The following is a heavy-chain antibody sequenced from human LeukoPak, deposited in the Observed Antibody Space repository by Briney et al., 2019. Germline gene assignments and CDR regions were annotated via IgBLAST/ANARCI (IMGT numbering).Heavy chain of an antibody. V-gene: IGHV4-34*01. CDR3: ARGRSSGLSSSIDY. CDR1: GGSLTFYY. D-gene: IGHD6-19*01. Sequence: SETLSLTCAVYGGSLTFYYWSWIRQPPGKGLEWIGEINRSGSTNYNPSLKSRVTISLDTSRNQFSLRLRSVTAADTAIYYCARGRSSGLSSSIDYWGQGSLVAVSS. CDR2: INRSGST. J-gene: IGHJ4*02.